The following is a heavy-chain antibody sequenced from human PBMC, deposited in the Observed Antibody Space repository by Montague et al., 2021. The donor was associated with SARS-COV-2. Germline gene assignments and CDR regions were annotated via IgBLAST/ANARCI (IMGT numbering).Heavy chain of an antibody. D-gene: IGHD3-10*01. CDR2: IYYTVNT. J-gene: IGHJ6*02. V-gene: IGHV4-39*01. CDR3: ARQTTLLRGRAPPGV. Sequence: SETLSLTCTVSGGSISSTAYYWGWIRQPPGKGLEWIGSIYYTVNTYYNPSLKSRVTISVDASKKQFSLTLSAVSAADTAVYYCARQTTLLRGRAPPGVLGPGTAVTVSS. CDR1: GGSISSTAYY.